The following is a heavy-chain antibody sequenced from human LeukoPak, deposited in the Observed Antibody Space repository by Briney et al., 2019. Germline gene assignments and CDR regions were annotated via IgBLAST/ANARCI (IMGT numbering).Heavy chain of an antibody. CDR3: ATGYSSSWSFY. V-gene: IGHV4-4*07. CDR2: IYTSGST. J-gene: IGHJ4*02. Sequence: PSETLSLTCTVSGGSISSYYWSWIRQPAGKGLEWIGRIYTSGSTNYNPSLKSRVTISVDTSKNQFSLKLSSVTAADTAVYYCATGYSSSWSFYWGQGTLVTVSS. D-gene: IGHD6-13*01. CDR1: GGSISSYY.